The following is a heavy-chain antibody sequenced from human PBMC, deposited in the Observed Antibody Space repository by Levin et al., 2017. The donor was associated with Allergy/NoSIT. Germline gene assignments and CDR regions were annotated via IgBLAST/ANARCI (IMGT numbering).Heavy chain of an antibody. D-gene: IGHD3-3*01. Sequence: SETLSLTCAVYGGSFSGYYWSWIRQPPGKGLEWIGEINHSGSTNYNPSLKSRVTISVDTSKNQFSLKLSSVTAADTAVYYCAGVNWSGYYRPWGMDVWGQGTTVTVSS. J-gene: IGHJ6*02. CDR3: AGVNWSGYYRPWGMDV. CDR2: INHSGST. CDR1: GGSFSGYY. V-gene: IGHV4-34*01.